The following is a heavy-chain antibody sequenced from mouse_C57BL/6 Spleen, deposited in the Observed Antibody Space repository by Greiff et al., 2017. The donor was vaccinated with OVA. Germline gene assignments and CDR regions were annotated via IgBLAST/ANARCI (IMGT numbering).Heavy chain of an antibody. V-gene: IGHV5-16*01. CDR2: INYDGSST. J-gene: IGHJ4*01. CDR3: ARDGIFLAMDY. CDR1: GFTFSDYY. Sequence: EVKLVESEGGLVQPGSSMKLSCTASGFTFSDYYMAWVRQVPEKGLEWVANINYDGSSTYYLDSLKSRFIISRDNAKNILYLQMSSLKSEDTATYYCARDGIFLAMDYWGQGTSVTVSS. D-gene: IGHD1-1*02.